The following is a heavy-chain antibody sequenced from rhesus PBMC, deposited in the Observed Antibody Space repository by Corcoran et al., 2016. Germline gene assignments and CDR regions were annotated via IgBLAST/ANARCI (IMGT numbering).Heavy chain of an antibody. J-gene: IGHJ4*01. CDR3: ANPSSYSYSLAY. CDR2: INGNSGST. V-gene: IGHV4-80*01. Sequence: QVQLQEAGVGLVKPSETLSLTCAVSDASSSSYWGSWVRQTPGKGLEWIGEINGNSGSTSYNPSLKSRVTISKDASKTHLSLKLTSVTAADTALYYCANPSSYSYSLAYWGQGVLVTVSS. CDR1: DASSSSYW. D-gene: IGHD5-12*01.